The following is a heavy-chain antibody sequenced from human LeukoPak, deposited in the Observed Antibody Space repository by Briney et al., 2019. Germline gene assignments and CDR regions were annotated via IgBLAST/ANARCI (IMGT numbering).Heavy chain of an antibody. CDR2: INHSGST. J-gene: IGHJ4*02. V-gene: IGHV4-34*01. D-gene: IGHD3-9*01. CDR3: ARVVLRYFDWFDY. CDR1: GESFSDDY. Sequence: SETLSLTCAVYGESFSDDYWTWIRQPPGKGLEWIGKINHSGSTNYNPSLKSRVSMSFDTSKNHFSLNLTSVTAADTAVYYCARVVLRYFDWFDYWGQGTLVTVSS.